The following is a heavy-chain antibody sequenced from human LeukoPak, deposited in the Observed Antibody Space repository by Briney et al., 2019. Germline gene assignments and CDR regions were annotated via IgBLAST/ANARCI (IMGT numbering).Heavy chain of an antibody. J-gene: IGHJ6*03. CDR2: ISSSSSYI. CDR1: GFTFSSYS. V-gene: IGHV3-21*01. Sequence: GGSLRLSCAASGFTFSSYSMNWVRQAPGKGLEWVSSISSSSSYIYYADSVKGRFTISRDNAKNSLYLQMNSLRAEDTAVYYCARVPRRQQLAHYYYYMDVWGKGTTVTISS. D-gene: IGHD6-13*01. CDR3: ARVPRRQQLAHYYYYMDV.